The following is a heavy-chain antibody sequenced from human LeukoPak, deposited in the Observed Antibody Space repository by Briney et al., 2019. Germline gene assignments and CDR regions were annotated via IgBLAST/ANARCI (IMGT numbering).Heavy chain of an antibody. D-gene: IGHD3-3*01. CDR2: MNPNSGNT. V-gene: IGHV1-8*02. J-gene: IGHJ4*02. CDR1: GYTFTSYG. CDR3: ARVSKYYDFWSGYSIGHYFDY. Sequence: ASVKVSCKASGYTFTSYGISWVRQAPGQGDEWMGWMNPNSGNTGYAQKFQGRVTMTRNTSISTAYMELSSLRSEDTAVYYCARVSKYYDFWSGYSIGHYFDYWGQGSLVTVSS.